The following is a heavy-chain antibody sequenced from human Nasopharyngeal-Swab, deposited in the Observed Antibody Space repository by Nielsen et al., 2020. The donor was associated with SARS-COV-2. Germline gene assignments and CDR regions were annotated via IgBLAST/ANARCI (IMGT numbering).Heavy chain of an antibody. Sequence: GGSLRLSCAASGFTFSSYAMHWVRQAPGKGLEWAAVISYDGSNKYYADSVKGRFTISRDNSKNTLYLQMNSLRAEDTAVYYCARDYTAMLYYYYYMDVWGKGTTVTVSS. D-gene: IGHD5-18*01. V-gene: IGHV3-30-3*01. CDR1: GFTFSSYA. CDR2: ISYDGSNK. CDR3: ARDYTAMLYYYYYMDV. J-gene: IGHJ6*03.